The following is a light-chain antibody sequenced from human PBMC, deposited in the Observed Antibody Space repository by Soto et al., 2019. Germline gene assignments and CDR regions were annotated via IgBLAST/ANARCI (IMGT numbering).Light chain of an antibody. V-gene: IGLV2-14*01. Sequence: QSALTQPASVSGSPGQSITISCTGTSSDVGGYNYVSWYQQHPGKAPKLMIYEVSNRPSGVSNRFSGSKSGNTAYLTISGLQAEDEADYYGSAYTSSSTHVVVGGGTKLTV. CDR1: SSDVGGYNY. CDR2: EVS. CDR3: SAYTSSSTHVV. J-gene: IGLJ2*01.